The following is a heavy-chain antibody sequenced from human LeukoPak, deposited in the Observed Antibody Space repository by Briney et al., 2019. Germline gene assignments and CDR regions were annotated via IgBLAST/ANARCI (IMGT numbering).Heavy chain of an antibody. D-gene: IGHD3-10*01. Sequence: ASVKVSCKASGYTFTSYDINWVRQATGQGLEWMGWMNPNSGNAGYAQKFQGRVTMTRNSSISTAYMELHSLTSEDTAVYYCARGRGGTVVRGYLDYWGQGTLVTVSS. CDR2: MNPNSGNA. V-gene: IGHV1-8*01. CDR1: GYTFTSYD. J-gene: IGHJ4*02. CDR3: ARGRGGTVVRGYLDY.